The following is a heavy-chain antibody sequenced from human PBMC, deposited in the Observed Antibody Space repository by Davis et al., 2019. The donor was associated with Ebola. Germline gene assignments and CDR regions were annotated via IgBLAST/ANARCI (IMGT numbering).Heavy chain of an antibody. CDR1: GGSISFYY. V-gene: IGHV4-59*01. CDR2: IFYSGST. CDR3: ARANTGMVPPEIDQ. Sequence: SETLSLTCNVSGGSISFYYWNWIRQAPGKGLEWIGDIFYSGSTNYNPSLKSRLTITIDTSKNQFSLKLSSVTAADTAVYYCARANTGMVPPEIDQWGPGTMVTVSS. J-gene: IGHJ4*02. D-gene: IGHD5-18*01.